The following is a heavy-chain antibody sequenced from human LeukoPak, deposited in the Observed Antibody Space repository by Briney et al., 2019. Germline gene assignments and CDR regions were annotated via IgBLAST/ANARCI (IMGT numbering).Heavy chain of an antibody. CDR3: ARQPNYDFWIGYFFSWFDP. J-gene: IGHJ5*02. CDR2: IYYSGST. V-gene: IGHV4-39*07. Sequence: SETLSLTCTVSGGSISSSSYYWGWIRQPPGKGMEWIGSIYYSGSTYYNPSLKSRVTISVDTSKNQFSLKLSSVTAADTAVYYCARQPNYDFWIGYFFSWFDPCGQGTLVTVSS. CDR1: GGSISSSSYY. D-gene: IGHD3-3*01.